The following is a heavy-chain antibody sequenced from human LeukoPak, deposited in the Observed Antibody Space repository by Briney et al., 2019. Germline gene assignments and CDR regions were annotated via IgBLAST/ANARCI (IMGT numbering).Heavy chain of an antibody. Sequence: GGSLRLSCAASRFTFSGYAMSWVRQAPGKGLEWVSSITGSGDTTYYADSVKGRFTISRDNSKNTLYLQMNSLRAEDTAIYYCATGAGSRPFDNWGQGTLVTVSS. CDR2: ITGSGDTT. CDR3: ATGAGSRPFDN. J-gene: IGHJ4*02. D-gene: IGHD6-19*01. V-gene: IGHV3-23*01. CDR1: RFTFSGYA.